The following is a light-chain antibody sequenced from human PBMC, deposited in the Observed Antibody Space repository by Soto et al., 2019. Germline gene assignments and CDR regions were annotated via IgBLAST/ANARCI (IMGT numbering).Light chain of an antibody. J-gene: IGLJ3*02. V-gene: IGLV1-40*01. Sequence: QSVLTQPPSVSGDPGQRVTISCTASSSNIGAGYDVHWYQQLPGTVPKLLIYGNSNRPSGVRDRFSGSKSGTSASLAITGLQAEDEADYYCQSYDSSLSGWVFGGGTKLTV. CDR3: QSYDSSLSGWV. CDR2: GNS. CDR1: SSNIGAGYD.